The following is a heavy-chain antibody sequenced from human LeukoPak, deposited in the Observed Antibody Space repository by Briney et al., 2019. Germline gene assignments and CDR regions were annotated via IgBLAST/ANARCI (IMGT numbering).Heavy chain of an antibody. V-gene: IGHV4-59*01. J-gene: IGHJ4*01. CDR2: IYYRGTT. D-gene: IGHD2-15*01. CDR3: ARTYCGGGNCYHFDY. Sequence: AETLSLTCTVSGGSISDYYWNWIRQPPGKGLEWLGYIYYRGTTNYNPSLNSRLTISVDSSKNQFSPKPSSVTAADTAVYYCARTYCGGGNCYHFDYSGHGTLVTVSS. CDR1: GGSISDYY.